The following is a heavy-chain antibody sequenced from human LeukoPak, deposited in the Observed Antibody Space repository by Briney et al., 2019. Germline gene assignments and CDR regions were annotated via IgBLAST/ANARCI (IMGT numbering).Heavy chain of an antibody. Sequence: PSETPSLTCTVSGGSISSSSYYWSWIRQSPGKGLEWVGYIYFNGYTYYSPSLRSRLAISIDTSKNHFSLNLTSVTAADTAVYYCARVANGDYFDFWGQGTLVTVSS. V-gene: IGHV4-30-4*01. J-gene: IGHJ4*02. D-gene: IGHD4-17*01. CDR3: ARVANGDYFDF. CDR2: IYFNGYT. CDR1: GGSISSSSYY.